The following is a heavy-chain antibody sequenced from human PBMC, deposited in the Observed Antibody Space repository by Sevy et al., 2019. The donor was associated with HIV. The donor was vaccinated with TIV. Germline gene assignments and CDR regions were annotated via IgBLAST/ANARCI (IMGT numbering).Heavy chain of an antibody. J-gene: IGHJ1*01. CDR1: GYTFTGYY. CDR2: INPNSGGT. CDR3: ARDPYYYDSSGYYAYQYFQH. V-gene: IGHV1-2*02. D-gene: IGHD3-22*01. Sequence: ASVKVSCKASGYTFTGYYMHWVRQAPGQGLEWMGWINPNSGGTNYAQKFQGRVTMTRDTSISTAYMELSRLRSDDTAVYYCARDPYYYDSSGYYAYQYFQHWGQCTLVTVSS.